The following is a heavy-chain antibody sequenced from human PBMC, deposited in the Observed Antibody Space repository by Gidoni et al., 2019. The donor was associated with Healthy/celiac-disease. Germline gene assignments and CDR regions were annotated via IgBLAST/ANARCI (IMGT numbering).Heavy chain of an antibody. J-gene: IGHJ3*02. V-gene: IGHV4-61*02. D-gene: IGHD1-26*01. Sequence: QVQLQESGPGLVKPSQTLSLTCTVSGGSISSGSYYWSWIRQPAGKGLEWIGRIYTSGSTNYNPSLKSRVTMSVDTSKNQFSLKLSSVTAADTAVYYCARDGRRGAFDIWGQGTMVTVSS. CDR2: IYTSGST. CDR1: GGSISSGSYY. CDR3: ARDGRRGAFDI.